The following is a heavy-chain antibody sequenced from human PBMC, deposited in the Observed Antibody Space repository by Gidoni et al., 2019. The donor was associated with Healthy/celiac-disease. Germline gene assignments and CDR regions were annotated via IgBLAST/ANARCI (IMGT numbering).Heavy chain of an antibody. CDR3: ARRVPYSSSPLDV. CDR1: GFPFSSYS. Sequence: EVQLVESGGGLVKPGGSLRLSCPASGFPFSSYSMNWVRPAPGKGLEWVSSISSSSSYIYYADSVKGRFTISRDNAKNSLYLQMNSLRAEDTAVYYCARRVPYSSSPLDVWGQGTTVTVSS. CDR2: ISSSSSYI. J-gene: IGHJ6*02. D-gene: IGHD6-6*01. V-gene: IGHV3-21*01.